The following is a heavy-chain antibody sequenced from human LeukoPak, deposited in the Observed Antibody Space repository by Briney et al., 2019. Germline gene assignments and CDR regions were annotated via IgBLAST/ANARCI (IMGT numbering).Heavy chain of an antibody. CDR1: GFTFSNAW. D-gene: IGHD2-2*01. CDR2: IKSKTDGGPT. J-gene: IGHJ3*02. V-gene: IGHV3-15*01. CDR3: TTDVQPGYCSSTSCPRVDAFDI. Sequence: GGSLILSWAAAGFTFSNAWVSWVRKAPGEGLEWVVRIKSKTDGGPTDYAAPVKGRFTISRDDSKNTLYLQMNSLNTEDTAVYYCTTDVQPGYCSSTSCPRVDAFDIWGQGTMVTVSS.